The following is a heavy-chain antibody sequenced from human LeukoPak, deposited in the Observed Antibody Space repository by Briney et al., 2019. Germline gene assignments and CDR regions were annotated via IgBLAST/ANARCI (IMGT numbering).Heavy chain of an antibody. CDR3: ARRYSSGWYYFDY. J-gene: IGHJ4*02. V-gene: IGHV3-64*01. Sequence: QPGGSLRLSCAASGFTFSSYAMHWVRQAPGKGLEYVSAISSNGGSTYYANSVKGRFTISRDNSKNTLYLQMGSLRAEDMAVYYCARRYSSGWYYFDYWGQGTLVTVSS. CDR1: GFTFSSYA. CDR2: ISSNGGST. D-gene: IGHD6-19*01.